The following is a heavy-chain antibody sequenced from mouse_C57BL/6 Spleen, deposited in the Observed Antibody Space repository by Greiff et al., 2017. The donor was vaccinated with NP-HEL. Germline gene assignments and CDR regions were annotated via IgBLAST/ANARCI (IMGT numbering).Heavy chain of an antibody. D-gene: IGHD2-4*01. CDR3: TRGGMITLPYFDY. CDR1: GYTFTDYE. Sequence: VQLQQSGAELVRPGASVTLSCKASGYTFTDYEMHWVKQTPVHGLEWIGAIDPETGGTAYNQKFKGKAILTADKSSSTAYMELRSLTSEDSAVYYCTRGGMITLPYFDYWGQGTTLTVSS. CDR2: IDPETGGT. V-gene: IGHV1-15*01. J-gene: IGHJ2*01.